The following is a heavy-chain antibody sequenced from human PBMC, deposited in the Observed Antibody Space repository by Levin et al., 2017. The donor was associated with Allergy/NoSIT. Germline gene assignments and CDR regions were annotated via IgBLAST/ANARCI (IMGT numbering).Heavy chain of an antibody. CDR2: INHSGST. D-gene: IGHD3-16*02. CDR1: GGSFSHYY. CDR3: ARGLSEEGYFDL. V-gene: IGHV4-34*01. J-gene: IGHJ2*01. Sequence: SETLSLTCAVYGGSFSHYYWNWIRQTPGKGLEWIGEINHSGSTNFNPSLKSRLTILVDTSKHQFSLKLSSVTAADTAAYSCARGLSEEGYFDLWGRGTLVTVSS.